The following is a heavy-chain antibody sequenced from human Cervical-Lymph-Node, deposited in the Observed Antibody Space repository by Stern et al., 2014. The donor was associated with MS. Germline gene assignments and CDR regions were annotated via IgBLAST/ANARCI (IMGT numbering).Heavy chain of an antibody. V-gene: IGHV1-46*01. CDR2: INPNDGDT. D-gene: IGHD2-21*02. CDR1: GYSFTAYY. Sequence: QVQLVQSGADVKRSGASVTLSCKASGYSFTAYYIQWVRQAPGQGLEWMGMINPNDGDTGYAPRFQGRVTLTRDTSTNTAYIQLSSLRSDDTAVYFCARWGLHKPLDYWGQGTLVTVSS. CDR3: ARWGLHKPLDY. J-gene: IGHJ4*02.